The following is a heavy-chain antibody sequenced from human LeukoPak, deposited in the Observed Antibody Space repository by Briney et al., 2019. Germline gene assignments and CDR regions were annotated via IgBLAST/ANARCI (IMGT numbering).Heavy chain of an antibody. CDR2: INHSGST. D-gene: IGHD5-18*01. CDR1: GGSFSGYY. J-gene: IGHJ4*02. Sequence: SETLSLTCAVYGGSFSGYYWSWIRQPPGKGLEWIGEINHSGSTNYNPSLKSRVTISVDTSKNQFSLKLSSVTAADTAVYYCARAYSYGHHPHDYWGQGTLVTVSS. V-gene: IGHV4-34*01. CDR3: ARAYSYGHHPHDY.